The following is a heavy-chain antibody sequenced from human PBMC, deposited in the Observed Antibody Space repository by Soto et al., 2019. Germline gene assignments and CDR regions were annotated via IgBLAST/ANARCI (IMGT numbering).Heavy chain of an antibody. CDR1: GYTFTSYD. D-gene: IGHD4-17*01. V-gene: IGHV1-8*01. J-gene: IGHJ5*02. Sequence: QVQLVQSGAEVKKPGASVKVSCKASGYTFTSYDINWVRQATGQGLEWMGWMKPNSGNTGYAQKFQGRVTXXRXTXXSTAYMELSSLRSEGTAVYYCARVRLDYGLNWFDPWGQGTLVTVSS. CDR3: ARVRLDYGLNWFDP. CDR2: MKPNSGNT.